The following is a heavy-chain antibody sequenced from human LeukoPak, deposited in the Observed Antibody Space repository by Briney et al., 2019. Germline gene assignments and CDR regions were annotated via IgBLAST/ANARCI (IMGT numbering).Heavy chain of an antibody. V-gene: IGHV3-9*02. CDR3: AKDTSSSSSFFYLDV. J-gene: IGHJ6*03. CDR1: GFTSDDYA. D-gene: IGHD6-6*01. Sequence: PGGSLRLSCAASGFTSDDYAMHWVRQAPGKGLEWVSGISWNSRKMDYADSVRGRFTISRDNDKNSVYLQMNSLTAEDTALYYCAKDTSSSSSFFYLDVWGKGTAVTVSS. CDR2: ISWNSRKM.